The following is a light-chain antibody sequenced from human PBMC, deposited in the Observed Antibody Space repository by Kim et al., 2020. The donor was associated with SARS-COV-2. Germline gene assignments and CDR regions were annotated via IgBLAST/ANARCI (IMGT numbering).Light chain of an antibody. V-gene: IGKV3-11*01. CDR3: QQRSDWPLT. J-gene: IGKJ5*01. CDR2: DAS. CDR1: QSVSSY. Sequence: EIVLTQSPATLSLSRGERATLSCRASQSVSSYLAWYQQKPGQAPRLLIYDASNRATGIPARFSGSTSGTDFTLTISSLEPEDFAVYYCQQRSDWPLTFGQGTRLEIK.